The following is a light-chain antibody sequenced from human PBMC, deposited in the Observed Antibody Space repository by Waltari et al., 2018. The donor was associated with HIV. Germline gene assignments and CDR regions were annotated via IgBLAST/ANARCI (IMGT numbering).Light chain of an antibody. V-gene: IGLV3-1*01. Sequence: SYELTQPPSVSVSPGQNASITGSGAKYGDKYACWYQPKPGQSPVMVIYQDSKRPSGIPERFSGSNSGNTATLTISGTQAMDEADYYCQAWDSSSVVFGGGTKLTVL. J-gene: IGLJ2*01. CDR2: QDS. CDR3: QAWDSSSVV. CDR1: KYGDKY.